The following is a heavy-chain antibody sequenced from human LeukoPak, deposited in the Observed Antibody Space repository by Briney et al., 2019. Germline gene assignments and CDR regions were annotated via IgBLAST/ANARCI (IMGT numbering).Heavy chain of an antibody. J-gene: IGHJ4*02. CDR3: ASQEVGGTPFEE. D-gene: IGHD1-26*01. V-gene: IGHV3-33*01. CDR2: VWYDGSNK. Sequence: PGRSLRLACAASGFTFKNYGIHWVRQAPGKGLEWVAIVWYDGSNKFYADSAKGRFTISRDNSKNTVYLHMNSLRAEDTAVYYCASQEVGGTPFEEWGQGTLVTVSS. CDR1: GFTFKNYG.